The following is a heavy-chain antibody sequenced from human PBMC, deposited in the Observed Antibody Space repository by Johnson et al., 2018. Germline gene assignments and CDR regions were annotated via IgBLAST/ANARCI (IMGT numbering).Heavy chain of an antibody. V-gene: IGHV3-23*04. CDR3: AKDPEWLPPRRAFDF. CDR2: ISGSGART. D-gene: IGHD3-3*01. CDR1: GFTFSSYA. J-gene: IGHJ3*01. Sequence: VQLVESGGGLVQPGGSLRLSCAGSGFTFSSYAMSWVRQAPGKGLEWVSSISGSGARTYYADSVKGRFTISRHNSKNTLYLQMNSLRADDTALYYWAKDPEWLPPRRAFDFWGQGTMVTVSS.